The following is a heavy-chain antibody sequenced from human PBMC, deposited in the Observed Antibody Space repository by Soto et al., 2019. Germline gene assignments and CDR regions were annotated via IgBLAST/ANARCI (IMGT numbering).Heavy chain of an antibody. V-gene: IGHV1-18*01. CDR1: GYTFTSYG. CDR3: ARVMMLEPTMNYYYYYMDV. D-gene: IGHD1-1*01. Sequence: ASVKVSCKASGYTFTSYGISWVRQAPGQGLEWMGWISAYNGNTNYAQKLQGRVTMTTDTSTSTAYMELRSVRSDDTAVYYCARVMMLEPTMNYYYYYMDVWGKGTTVTVSS. J-gene: IGHJ6*03. CDR2: ISAYNGNT.